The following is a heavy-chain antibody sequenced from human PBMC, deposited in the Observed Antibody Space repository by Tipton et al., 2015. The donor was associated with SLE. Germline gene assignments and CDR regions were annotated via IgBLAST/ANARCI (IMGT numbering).Heavy chain of an antibody. Sequence: SLRLSCSASGFTFRSYTMHWVRQAPGKGLEYVSVISSNGGSTYYADSVKGRFTISRDNSKNTLYLQMSSLRAEDTAVYYCVKGGIVVVPASDVWGQGTTVTVSS. CDR2: ISSNGGST. J-gene: IGHJ6*02. CDR1: GFTFRSYT. V-gene: IGHV3-64D*06. D-gene: IGHD2-2*01. CDR3: VKGGIVVVPASDV.